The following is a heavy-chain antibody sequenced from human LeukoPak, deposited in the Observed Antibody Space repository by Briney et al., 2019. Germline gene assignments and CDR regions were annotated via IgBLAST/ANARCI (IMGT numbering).Heavy chain of an antibody. CDR1: GFTFSSYA. D-gene: IGHD6-13*01. Sequence: PGRSLRLSFAASGFTFSSYAMSWVRQAPGKGLEWVSAISGSGGSTYYADSVKGRFTISRDNSKNTLYLQMNSLRAEDTAVYYCAHISSSWPDYWGQGTLVTVSS. CDR3: AHISSSWPDY. J-gene: IGHJ4*02. V-gene: IGHV3-23*01. CDR2: ISGSGGST.